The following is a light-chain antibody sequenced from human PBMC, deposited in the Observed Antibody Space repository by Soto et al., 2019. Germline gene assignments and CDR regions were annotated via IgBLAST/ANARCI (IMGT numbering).Light chain of an antibody. V-gene: IGKV3-20*01. CDR3: QQYGSSPLT. CDR2: GTS. J-gene: IGKJ4*01. CDR1: QYVSTTF. Sequence: EIVSTQSPGTLSLSPGERATLSCRASQYVSTTFFAWYQQKPGPAPRLLIYGTSNRATGIPDRFSGSGSVTDFTLTISRPEPEDFAVYYWQQYGSSPLTVGGGTRMEIK.